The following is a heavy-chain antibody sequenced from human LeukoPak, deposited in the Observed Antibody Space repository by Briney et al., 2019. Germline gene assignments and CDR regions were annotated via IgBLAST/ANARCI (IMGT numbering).Heavy chain of an antibody. Sequence: SCKVSGYTLTELSMHWVRQAPGKGLEWVSGITWNSGDIAYADSVKGRFTISRDNAKNSLSLQMNSLRPEDTAFYYCAKDRYSDYDLPDYWGQGTLVTVSS. CDR1: GYTLTELS. CDR3: AKDRYSDYDLPDY. J-gene: IGHJ4*02. D-gene: IGHD5-12*01. V-gene: IGHV3-9*01. CDR2: ITWNSGDI.